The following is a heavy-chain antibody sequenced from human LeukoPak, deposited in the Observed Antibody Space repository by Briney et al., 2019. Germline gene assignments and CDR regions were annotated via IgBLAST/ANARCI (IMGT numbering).Heavy chain of an antibody. CDR2: IYSGGTT. J-gene: IGHJ4*02. Sequence: GGSLRLSCAASGFTFSSYAMSWVRQAPGKGLEWVSVIYSGGTTYYADSVKGRFTISRDNSKNTLYLQMNSLRAEDTAVYYCAREADNWGSDYWGQGTLVTVSS. CDR3: AREADNWGSDY. CDR1: GFTFSSYA. V-gene: IGHV3-66*01. D-gene: IGHD7-27*01.